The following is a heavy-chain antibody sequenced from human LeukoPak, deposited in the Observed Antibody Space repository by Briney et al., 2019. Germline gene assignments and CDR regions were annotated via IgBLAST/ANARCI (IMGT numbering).Heavy chain of an antibody. Sequence: GGSLRLSCAASGFTVSSNYMSWVRQAPGQGLEWVSVIYSGGSTYYADSVKGRFTISRHNSKNTLYLQMNSLRAEDTAVYYCAREVYSSSRPADAFDIWGQGTVVTVSS. V-gene: IGHV3-53*04. J-gene: IGHJ3*02. CDR1: GFTVSSNY. CDR2: IYSGGST. D-gene: IGHD6-13*01. CDR3: AREVYSSSRPADAFDI.